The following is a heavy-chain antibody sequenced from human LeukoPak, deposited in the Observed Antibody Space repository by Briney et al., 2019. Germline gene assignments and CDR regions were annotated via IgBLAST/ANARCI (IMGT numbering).Heavy chain of an antibody. CDR1: GYSISSDYY. CDR3: ARVRNYAAGYPDC. J-gene: IGHJ4*01. Sequence: SETLSLTCAVSGYSISSDYYWGWIRQPPGKGLEWLGTIYQSGSTNYNPYLRSRISISVDTSRNQFSLTLRSVTAADTALYYCARVRNYAAGYPDCWGQGTLVTVSS. CDR2: IYQSGST. D-gene: IGHD1-7*01. V-gene: IGHV4-38-2*01.